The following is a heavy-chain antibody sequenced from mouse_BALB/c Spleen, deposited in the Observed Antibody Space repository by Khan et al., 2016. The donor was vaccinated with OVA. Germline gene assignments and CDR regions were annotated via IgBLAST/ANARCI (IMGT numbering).Heavy chain of an antibody. Sequence: VELVESGPGLVAPSQSLSITCTVSGFSLTSYGVGWVRQPPGKGLEWLGVIWGDGSTNYHSALISRLNINKDNSKSQVFLKLNSMQTDDTATYYCALYYYGSAWFAYWGQGTLVTVSA. V-gene: IGHV2-3*01. J-gene: IGHJ3*01. CDR3: ALYYYGSAWFAY. D-gene: IGHD1-1*01. CDR1: GFSLTSYG. CDR2: IWGDGST.